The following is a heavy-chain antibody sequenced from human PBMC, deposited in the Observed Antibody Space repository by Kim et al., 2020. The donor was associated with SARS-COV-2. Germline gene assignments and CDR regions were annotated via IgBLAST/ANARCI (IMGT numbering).Heavy chain of an antibody. V-gene: IGHV4-34*01. CDR1: GGSFSGYY. CDR3: ATRQNTAMVTGGDDY. Sequence: SETLSLTCAVYGGSFSGYYWSWIRQPPGKGLEWIGEINHSGSTNYNPSLKSRVTISVDTSKNQFSLKLSSVTAADTAVYYCATRQNTAMVTGGDDYWGQGTLVTVSS. J-gene: IGHJ4*02. D-gene: IGHD5-18*01. CDR2: INHSGST.